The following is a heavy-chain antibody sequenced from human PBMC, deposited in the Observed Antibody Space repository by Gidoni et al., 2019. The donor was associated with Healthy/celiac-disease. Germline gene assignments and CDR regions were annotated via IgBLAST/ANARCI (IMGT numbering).Heavy chain of an antibody. CDR2: IYYSGST. Sequence: QVQLQESGPGLVKPSQTLSPTCTVSGGSISSGGYYWSWIRQHPGKGLEWIGYIYYSGSTYYNPSLKSRVTISVDTSKNQFSLKLSSVTAADTAVYYCAREMVQRTDGMDVWGQGTTVTVSS. V-gene: IGHV4-31*03. D-gene: IGHD3-10*01. CDR3: AREMVQRTDGMDV. J-gene: IGHJ6*02. CDR1: GGSISSGGYY.